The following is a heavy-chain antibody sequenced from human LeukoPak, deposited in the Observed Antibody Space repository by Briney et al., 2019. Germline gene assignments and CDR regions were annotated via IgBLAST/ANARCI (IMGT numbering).Heavy chain of an antibody. D-gene: IGHD1-26*01. CDR2: IRYDGSNK. Sequence: PGGSLRLSCAASGFTFSSYGMHWVRQAPGKGLEWVAFIRYDGSNKYYADSVKGRFTISRDNSKNTLYLQMNSLRADDTAVYYCAKGDSGSYLDYFDYWGQGTLVTVSS. V-gene: IGHV3-30*02. J-gene: IGHJ4*02. CDR3: AKGDSGSYLDYFDY. CDR1: GFTFSSYG.